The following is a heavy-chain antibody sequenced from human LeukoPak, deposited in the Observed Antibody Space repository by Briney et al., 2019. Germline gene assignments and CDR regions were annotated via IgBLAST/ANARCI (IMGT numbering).Heavy chain of an antibody. J-gene: IGHJ5*02. CDR2: INHSGST. CDR3: ARRGRITMIVEFNHANCFDP. Sequence: SETLSLTCAVYGGSFSGYYWSWIRQPPGKWLEWIGEINHSGSTNYNPSLKSRVAISVDTPKNQFSLKLSSVPAADTAVYYCARRGRITMIVEFNHANCFDPWARETWAPAP. D-gene: IGHD3-22*01. V-gene: IGHV4-34*01. CDR1: GGSFSGYY.